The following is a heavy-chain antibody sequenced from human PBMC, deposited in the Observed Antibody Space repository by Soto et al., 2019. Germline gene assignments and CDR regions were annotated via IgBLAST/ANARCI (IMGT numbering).Heavy chain of an antibody. Sequence: SLRLSCAASGFTFSSYLMHWVRQAPGMGLEWVADISYDGSNKFYADSVKGRFTISRDNSKNTVYVEMNSLRAEDTAVYYCARGRFSALDVWGQGTTVTVSS. CDR1: GFTFSSYL. CDR3: ARGRFSALDV. D-gene: IGHD3-3*01. CDR2: ISYDGSNK. V-gene: IGHV3-30-3*01. J-gene: IGHJ6*02.